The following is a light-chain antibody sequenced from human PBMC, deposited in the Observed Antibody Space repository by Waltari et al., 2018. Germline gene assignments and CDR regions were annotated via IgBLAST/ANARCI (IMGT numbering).Light chain of an antibody. CDR1: QDIRTY. V-gene: IGKV1-33*01. CDR3: QQYDNFPYT. J-gene: IGKJ2*01. CDR2: ATS. Sequence: DIQMTQSPSSLPASVGDRVTITCQASQDIRTYLNWYQQRPGKAPKLLIYATSNLETGVPSRFSGSGFGTHFTFTISSLQPEDIATYYCQQYDNFPYTFGQGTKLGIK.